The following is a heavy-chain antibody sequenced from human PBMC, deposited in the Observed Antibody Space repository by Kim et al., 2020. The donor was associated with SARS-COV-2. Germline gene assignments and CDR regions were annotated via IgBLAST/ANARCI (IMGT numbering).Heavy chain of an antibody. Sequence: SPSLKRRVTISGDTSKNQFSLSLTSVTAADTAVYYCARAHGVYDRRWLDPWGQGNMVTVSS. J-gene: IGHJ5*02. V-gene: IGHV4-34*01. CDR3: ARAHGVYDRRWLDP. D-gene: IGHD4-17*01.